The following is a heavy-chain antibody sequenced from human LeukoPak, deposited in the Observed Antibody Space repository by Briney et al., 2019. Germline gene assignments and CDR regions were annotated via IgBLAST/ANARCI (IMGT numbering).Heavy chain of an antibody. Sequence: SQTLSLTCTVSGGSISSGDYYWSWIRQPPGKGLEWIGYIYYSGSTYYNPSLKSRVIISVDTSKNQFSLKLSSVTAADTAVYYCARVGEWTTVDYWGQGTLVTVSS. CDR2: IYYSGST. CDR1: GGSISSGDYY. J-gene: IGHJ4*02. V-gene: IGHV4-30-4*08. CDR3: ARVGEWTTVDY. D-gene: IGHD4-17*01.